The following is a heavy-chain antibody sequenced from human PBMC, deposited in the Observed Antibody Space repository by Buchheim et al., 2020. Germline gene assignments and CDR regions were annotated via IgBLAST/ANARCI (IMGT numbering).Heavy chain of an antibody. J-gene: IGHJ4*02. CDR3: ARGRPKYYYDSSGYVFDY. CDR1: GGSFSGYY. D-gene: IGHD3-22*01. Sequence: QVQLQQWGAGLLKPSETLSLTCAVYGGSFSGYYWSWIRQPPGKGLEWIGEINHSGSTNYNPSLKRRVTISVDTSQNKFSLKLSSVTAADTAVYYCARGRPKYYYDSSGYVFDYWGQGTL. CDR2: INHSGST. V-gene: IGHV4-34*01.